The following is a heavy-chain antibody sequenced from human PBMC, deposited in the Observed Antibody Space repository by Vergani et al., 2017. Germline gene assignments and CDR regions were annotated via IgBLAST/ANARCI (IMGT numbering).Heavy chain of an antibody. CDR3: ARAYYDFWSGFFSGYYFDY. Sequence: EVQLVESGGGLIQPGGSLRLSCAASGLTVSSNYMSWVRQAPGKGLEWVSVIYSGGSTYYADSVKGRFTISRDNSKYTLYLQMNSLRAEDTAVYYCARAYYDFWSGFFSGYYFDYWGQGTLVTVSS. CDR1: GLTVSSNY. J-gene: IGHJ4*02. V-gene: IGHV3-53*01. CDR2: IYSGGST. D-gene: IGHD3-3*01.